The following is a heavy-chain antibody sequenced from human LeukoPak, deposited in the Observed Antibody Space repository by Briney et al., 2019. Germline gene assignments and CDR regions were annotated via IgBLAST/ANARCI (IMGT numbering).Heavy chain of an antibody. D-gene: IGHD6-13*01. J-gene: IGHJ4*02. CDR2: ISYDGSNK. CDR3: ARGFGFFIAAAGTFGY. CDR1: GFTFSSYG. V-gene: IGHV3-30*03. Sequence: GGSLRLSCAASGFTFSSYGMHWVRQAPGKGLEWVAVISYDGSNKYYADSVKGRFTISRDNSKNTLYLQMNSLRAEDTAVYYCARGFGFFIAAAGTFGYWGQGTLVTVSS.